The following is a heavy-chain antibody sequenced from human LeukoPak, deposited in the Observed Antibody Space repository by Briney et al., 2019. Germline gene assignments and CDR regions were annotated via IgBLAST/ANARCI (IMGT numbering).Heavy chain of an antibody. V-gene: IGHV3-64D*09. CDR1: GFTFSSYA. Sequence: GGSLRLSRSASGFTFSSYAMHWVRQAPGKGLEYVSAISSNGGSTYYADSVKGRFTISRDNSKNTLYLQMSSLRAEDTAVYYRVKDQSRYNWNSGVFQHWGQGTLVTVSS. CDR2: ISSNGGST. J-gene: IGHJ1*01. CDR3: VKDQSRYNWNSGVFQH. D-gene: IGHD1/OR15-1a*01.